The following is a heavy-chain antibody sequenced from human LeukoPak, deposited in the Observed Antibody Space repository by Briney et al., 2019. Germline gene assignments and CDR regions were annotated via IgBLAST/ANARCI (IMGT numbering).Heavy chain of an antibody. V-gene: IGHV3-74*01. J-gene: IGHJ6*02. D-gene: IGHD1-14*01. CDR3: ATGQGHGMGV. CDR2: INSDGSST. CDR1: GFTFSSYS. Sequence: GGSLRLSCEASGFTFSSYSMHWVRQVPGKGLVWVSRINSDGSSTSYADSVKGRFTISRDNAKNTLYLQMNSLRAEDTAVYYCATGQGHGMGVWGQGTTVTVSS.